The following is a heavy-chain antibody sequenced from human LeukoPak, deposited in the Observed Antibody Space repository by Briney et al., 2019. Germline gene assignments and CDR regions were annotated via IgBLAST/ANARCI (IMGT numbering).Heavy chain of an antibody. CDR2: VSSDGGTQ. V-gene: IGHV3-30*03. CDR1: GFTFSNYG. Sequence: GGSLRLSCAASGFTFSNYGMQWVRQAPGKGLEWVAVVSSDGGTQYYDDSVRGRFTISRDNAEDMLYLQMNSLRPEDTAVYYCASFMRWGQGTLVTVSS. J-gene: IGHJ4*02. CDR3: ASFMR.